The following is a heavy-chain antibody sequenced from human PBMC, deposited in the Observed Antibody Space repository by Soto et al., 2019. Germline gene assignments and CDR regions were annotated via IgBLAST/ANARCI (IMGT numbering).Heavy chain of an antibody. V-gene: IGHV4-30-4*01. CDR2: IYYSGST. CDR3: ARAIDYYGSGSYYNLLLDY. Sequence: SETLSLTCTVSGGSISSGDYYWSWIRQPPGKGLEWIGYIYYSGSTYYNPSLKSRVTISVDTSKNQFSLKLSSVTAADTAVYYCARAIDYYGSGSYYNLLLDYWGQGTLVTVSS. J-gene: IGHJ4*02. D-gene: IGHD3-10*01. CDR1: GGSISSGDYY.